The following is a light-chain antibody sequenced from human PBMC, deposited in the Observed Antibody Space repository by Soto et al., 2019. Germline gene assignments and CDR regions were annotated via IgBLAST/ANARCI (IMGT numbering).Light chain of an antibody. V-gene: IGKV1-5*03. J-gene: IGKJ4*01. Sequence: DIQMTQSPSTLSASVGDRVTITCRASQSISNWLAWYQQRPGKAPKLLIYKASSLESGVPSRFSGSGSGTEFTLTISSLQPDDFATYYCQQYNSYPRLTFGGGTKVDIK. CDR3: QQYNSYPRLT. CDR2: KAS. CDR1: QSISNW.